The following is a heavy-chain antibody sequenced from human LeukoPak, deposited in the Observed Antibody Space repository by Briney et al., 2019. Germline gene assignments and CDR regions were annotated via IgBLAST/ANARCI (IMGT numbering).Heavy chain of an antibody. Sequence: SETLSLTCTVSGGSISSSSYYRGWIRQPPGKGLEWIGSIYYSGSTYYNPSLKSRVTLSIDTSKNQFSLKVTSVTAADTAVYYCAREWQYQFDYWGQGTLVTVSS. D-gene: IGHD4-11*01. V-gene: IGHV4-39*07. CDR2: IYYSGST. CDR1: GGSISSSSYY. J-gene: IGHJ4*02. CDR3: AREWQYQFDY.